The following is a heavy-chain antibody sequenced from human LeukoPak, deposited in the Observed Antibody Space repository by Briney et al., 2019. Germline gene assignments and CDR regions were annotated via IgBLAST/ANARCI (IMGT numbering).Heavy chain of an antibody. D-gene: IGHD3-10*01. Sequence: GGSLRLSCVASGFTFSSYGMHWVRQAPGKGLEWVAFIRYDGSNKYYADSVKGRFTISRDNSKNTLYLQMNSLRAEDTAVYYCAKDSMSCYPLYYFDYWGQGTLVTVSS. CDR3: AKDSMSCYPLYYFDY. J-gene: IGHJ4*02. CDR1: GFTFSSYG. V-gene: IGHV3-30*02. CDR2: IRYDGSNK.